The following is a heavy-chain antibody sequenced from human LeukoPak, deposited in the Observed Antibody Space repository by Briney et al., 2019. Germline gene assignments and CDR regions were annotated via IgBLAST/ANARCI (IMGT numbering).Heavy chain of an antibody. CDR3: ARRVVVVVAADYYMDV. Sequence: SETLSLTCTVSGDSIGTYYWSWIRQPPGTGLEWIGFVHASGSTNYNPSLNSRVTISVDTSTNQFSLKLSSVTAADTAVYYCARRVVVVVAADYYMDVWGKGTTVTVSS. CDR2: VHASGST. D-gene: IGHD2-15*01. CDR1: GDSIGTYY. J-gene: IGHJ6*03. V-gene: IGHV4-4*09.